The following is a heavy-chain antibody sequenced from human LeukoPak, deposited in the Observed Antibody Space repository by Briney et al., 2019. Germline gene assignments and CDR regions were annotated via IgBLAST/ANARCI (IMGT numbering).Heavy chain of an antibody. CDR1: GFTFSSYA. Sequence: GGSLRLSCAPSGFTFSSYAMSWVRQAPGKGLEWVSAISGSGGSTYYADSVKGRFTISRDNSKNTLYLQMNSLRAEDTAVYYCAKDPSRPLWFGEPHDYWGQGTLVTVSS. J-gene: IGHJ4*02. V-gene: IGHV3-23*01. CDR2: ISGSGGST. D-gene: IGHD3-10*01. CDR3: AKDPSRPLWFGEPHDY.